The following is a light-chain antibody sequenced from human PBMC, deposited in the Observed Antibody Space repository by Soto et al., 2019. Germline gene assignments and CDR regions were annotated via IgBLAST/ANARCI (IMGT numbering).Light chain of an antibody. V-gene: IGLV3-25*03. CDR2: KDT. Sequence: SYELTQPPSVSVSPGQTARITCSGDELPKQYAHWYQQRPGQAPVLIIYKDTERPSGIPERFSGSSSGTTVTLTISGVQAEDEADYYCQSRVFVGGTKLTVL. CDR3: QSRV. CDR1: ELPKQY. J-gene: IGLJ3*02.